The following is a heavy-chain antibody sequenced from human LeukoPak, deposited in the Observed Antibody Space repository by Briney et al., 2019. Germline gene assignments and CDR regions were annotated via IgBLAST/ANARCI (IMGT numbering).Heavy chain of an antibody. V-gene: IGHV3-74*01. J-gene: IGHJ4*02. CDR1: GFSFSSYY. Sequence: GGSLRLSCAASGFSFSSYYMHWVRQVPGKGLVWVSRINADGSNIGYADSVKGRFTISRDNAKGTLYLQMNSLRVEDTAVYYCVRELLPCGGDCLFYWGQGTLVTVSS. CDR2: INADGSNI. D-gene: IGHD2-21*01. CDR3: VRELLPCGGDCLFY.